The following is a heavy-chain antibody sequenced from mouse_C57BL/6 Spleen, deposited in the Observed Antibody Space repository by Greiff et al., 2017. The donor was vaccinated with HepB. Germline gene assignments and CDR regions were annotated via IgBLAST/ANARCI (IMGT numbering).Heavy chain of an antibody. J-gene: IGHJ4*01. V-gene: IGHV1-82*01. CDR3: ARTHYYVPYAMDY. CDR2: IYPGDGDT. Sequence: VQLQQSGPELVKPGASVKISCKASGYAFSSSWMNWVKQRPGKGLEWIGRIYPGDGDTNYNGKFKGKATLTADKSSSTAYMQLSSLTYEDSAVYCRARTHYYVPYAMDYWGQGTSVTISS. D-gene: IGHD1-2*01. CDR1: GYAFSSSW.